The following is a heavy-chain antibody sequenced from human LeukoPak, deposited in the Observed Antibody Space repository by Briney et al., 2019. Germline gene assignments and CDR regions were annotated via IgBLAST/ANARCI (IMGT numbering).Heavy chain of an antibody. V-gene: IGHV4-34*01. Sequence: SETLSLTCAVYGGSFSGYYWSWIRQPPGKGREWIGEINQSGSTNYNPSLKSRVTISVDTSKNQFSLKLSSVTAADTAVYYCARPLGYTWFDPWGQGTLVTVSS. CDR3: ARPLGYTWFDP. CDR2: INQSGST. J-gene: IGHJ5*02. CDR1: GGSFSGYY. D-gene: IGHD2-15*01.